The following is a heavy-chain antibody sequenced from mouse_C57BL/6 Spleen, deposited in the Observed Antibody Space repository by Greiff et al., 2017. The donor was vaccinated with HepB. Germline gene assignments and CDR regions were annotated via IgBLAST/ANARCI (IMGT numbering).Heavy chain of an antibody. CDR1: GYTFTSYW. D-gene: IGHD2-1*01. CDR2: IYPGSGST. CDR3: ARSYYGNYGGFAY. Sequence: QVQLKESGAELVKPGASVKMSCKASGYTFTSYWITWVKQRPGQGLEWIGDIYPGSGSTNYNEKFKSKATLTVDTSSSTAYMQLSSLTSEDSAVYYCARSYYGNYGGFAYWGQGTLVTVSA. J-gene: IGHJ3*01. V-gene: IGHV1-55*01.